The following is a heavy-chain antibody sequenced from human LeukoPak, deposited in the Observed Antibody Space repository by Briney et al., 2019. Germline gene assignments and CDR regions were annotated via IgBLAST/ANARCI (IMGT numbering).Heavy chain of an antibody. CDR3: ARTRIEGSGWYSFYFDY. D-gene: IGHD6-19*01. Sequence: PGESLRLSCAASGFTFTDYYMSWIRQAPGTGLELVSYISNSGSTIYYADSVKGRFTISRDNAKNSLYLQMNSLRAEDTAVYYCARTRIEGSGWYSFYFDYWGQGTLVTVSS. CDR2: ISNSGSTI. J-gene: IGHJ4*02. V-gene: IGHV3-11*01. CDR1: GFTFTDYY.